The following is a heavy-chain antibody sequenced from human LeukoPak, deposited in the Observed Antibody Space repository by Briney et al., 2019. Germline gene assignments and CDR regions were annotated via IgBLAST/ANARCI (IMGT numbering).Heavy chain of an antibody. CDR3: ARNMGASSWYQYFDY. CDR1: GFTFSSYS. CDR2: ISSSSSTI. D-gene: IGHD6-13*01. V-gene: IGHV3-48*02. Sequence: GGSLRLSCAASGFTFSSYSMNWVRQAPGKGLEWVSYISSSSSTIYYADSVKGRFTISRDNAKNSLYLQMNSLRDEDTAVYYCARNMGASSWYQYFDYWGQGTLVTVSS. J-gene: IGHJ4*02.